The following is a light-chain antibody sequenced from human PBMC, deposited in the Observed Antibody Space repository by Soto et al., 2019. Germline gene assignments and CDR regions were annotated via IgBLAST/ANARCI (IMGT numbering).Light chain of an antibody. V-gene: IGLV2-11*01. Sequence: ALTRPLSVYVSPGHSELVPPTAREGAVGGYNYISWWQHHPGKAPKVMIYDVSKRPSGVTDRFSSSKSGNTLSLTSSGLQAEDEADYYCCSYAGRTICVFGGGTKVTVL. CDR1: EGAVGGYNY. CDR3: CSYAGRTICV. J-gene: IGLJ2*01. CDR2: DVS.